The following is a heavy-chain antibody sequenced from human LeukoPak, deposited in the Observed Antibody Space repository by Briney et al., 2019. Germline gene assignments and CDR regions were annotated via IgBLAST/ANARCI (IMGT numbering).Heavy chain of an antibody. CDR3: ARERYGSSQALDY. Sequence: SETLSLTCTVSGGSISSSSYYWGWIRQPPGKGLEWIGSIYYSGSTYYNPSLKSRVTISVDTSKNQFSLKLSSVTAADTAVYYCARERYGSSQALDYWGQGTLVTVSS. V-gene: IGHV4-39*07. CDR1: GGSISSSSYY. D-gene: IGHD6-13*01. CDR2: IYYSGST. J-gene: IGHJ4*02.